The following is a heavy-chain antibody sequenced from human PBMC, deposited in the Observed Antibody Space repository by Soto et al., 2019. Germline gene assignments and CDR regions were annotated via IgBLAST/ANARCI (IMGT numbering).Heavy chain of an antibody. V-gene: IGHV4-39*01. Sequence: SETLSLTCTVSGGSISSSSYYWGWIRQPPGKGLEWIGSIYYSGSTYYNPSLKSRVTISVDTSKNQFSLKLSSVTAADTAVYYCARQEANYDFWSGPHYAGYYMDVWGKGTTVTVSS. CDR2: IYYSGST. CDR1: GGSISSSSYY. CDR3: ARQEANYDFWSGPHYAGYYMDV. J-gene: IGHJ6*03. D-gene: IGHD3-3*01.